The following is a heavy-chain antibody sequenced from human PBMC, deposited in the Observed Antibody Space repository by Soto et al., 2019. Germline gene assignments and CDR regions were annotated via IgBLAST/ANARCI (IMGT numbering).Heavy chain of an antibody. D-gene: IGHD2-21*01. J-gene: IGHJ3*02. CDR3: ARLRLRWSAFDI. CDR1: GGSISSSSYY. Sequence: QLQLQESRPGLVKPSETLSLTCTVSGGSISSSSYYWGWIRQPPGKGLEWIGSIYYSGSTYYNPSLKSRVTISVDTSKNQFSLKLSSVTAADTAVYYCARLRLRWSAFDIWGQGTMVTVSS. CDR2: IYYSGST. V-gene: IGHV4-39*01.